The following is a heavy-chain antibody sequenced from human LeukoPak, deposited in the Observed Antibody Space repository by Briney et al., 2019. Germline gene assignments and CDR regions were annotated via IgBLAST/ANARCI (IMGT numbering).Heavy chain of an antibody. CDR2: ISGSGGST. V-gene: IGHV3-23*01. CDR3: AKDIRRFGEFLFDY. D-gene: IGHD3-10*01. CDR1: GFTFSSYA. J-gene: IGHJ4*02. Sequence: GSLRLSCAASGFTFSSYAMSWVRQAPGKGLEWVSAISGSGGSTYYADSVRGRFTISRDNSKDTLYLQMNSLRAEDTAVYYCAKDIRRFGEFLFDYWGQGTLVTVSS.